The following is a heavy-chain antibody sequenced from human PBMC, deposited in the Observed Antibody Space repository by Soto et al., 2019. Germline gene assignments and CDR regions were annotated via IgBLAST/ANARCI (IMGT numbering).Heavy chain of an antibody. CDR3: ARQVSNRVDYYYYMDV. CDR2: MNPNSGNT. V-gene: IGHV1-8*01. D-gene: IGHD4-4*01. CDR1: GYTFTSYD. J-gene: IGHJ6*03. Sequence: ASVKVSCKASGYTFTSYDINWVRQATGQGLEWMGWMNPNSGNTGYAQKFQGRVTMTRNTSISTAYMELSSLRSEDTALYYCARQVSNRVDYYYYMDVWGKGTTVTVSS.